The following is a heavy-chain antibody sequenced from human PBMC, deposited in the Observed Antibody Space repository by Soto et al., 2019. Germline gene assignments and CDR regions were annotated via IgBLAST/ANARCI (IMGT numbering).Heavy chain of an antibody. J-gene: IGHJ4*02. V-gene: IGHV4-59*08. Sequence: SETLSLTCTVSGGSISSYYWSWIRQPPGKGLEWIGYIYYSGSTNYNPSLKSRVTISVDTSKNQFSLKLSSVTAADTAVYYCARLGYGHYGDYWGQGTLVTVSS. CDR1: GGSISSYY. D-gene: IGHD4-17*01. CDR2: IYYSGST. CDR3: ARLGYGHYGDY.